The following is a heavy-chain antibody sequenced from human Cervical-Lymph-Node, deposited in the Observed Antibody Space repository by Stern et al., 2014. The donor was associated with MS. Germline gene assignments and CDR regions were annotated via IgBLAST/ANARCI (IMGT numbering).Heavy chain of an antibody. CDR2: ISDIGDRT. Sequence: EDQLLESGGGLVPPGGSLRLSCAVSGFTFNTYGMSWVRQAPGMGLEWISAISDIGDRTYYADAVQGRFTISRDNSKNTLYLQMNSLSAEDTAVYYCVRDPPLDARFLGLDPWGQGTLVTVSS. V-gene: IGHV3-23*01. D-gene: IGHD3-3*01. CDR3: VRDPPLDARFLGLDP. J-gene: IGHJ5*02. CDR1: GFTFNTYG.